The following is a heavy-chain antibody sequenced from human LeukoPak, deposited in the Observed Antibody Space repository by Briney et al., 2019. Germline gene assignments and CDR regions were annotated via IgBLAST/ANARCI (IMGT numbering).Heavy chain of an antibody. CDR3: ASSLPSSVGATPYYYYMDV. V-gene: IGHV1-69*05. D-gene: IGHD1-26*01. CDR2: IIPIFGTA. Sequence: PVKVSCKASGGTFSSYAISWVRQAPGQGLKWMGGIIPIFGTANYAQKFQGRVTITTDESTSTAYMELSSLRSEDTAVYYCASSLPSSVGATPYYYYMDVWGKGTTVTVSS. J-gene: IGHJ6*03. CDR1: GGTFSSYA.